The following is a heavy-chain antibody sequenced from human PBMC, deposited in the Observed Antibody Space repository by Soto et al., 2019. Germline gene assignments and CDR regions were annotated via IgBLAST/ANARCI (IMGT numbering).Heavy chain of an antibody. V-gene: IGHV3-33*01. CDR1: GFTFSSYG. J-gene: IGHJ5*02. CDR3: ARDFGYTWKSHWFDP. Sequence: ESGGGVVQAGRSLRLSCAASGFTFSSYGMHWIRQAPGKGLEWVAFTWYDGRNNYYADSVKGRFTISRDNSNNTLYLQLHSLRAEDTAVYYCARDFGYTWKSHWFDPWGQGTLVTVSS. CDR2: TWYDGRNN. D-gene: IGHD1-20*01.